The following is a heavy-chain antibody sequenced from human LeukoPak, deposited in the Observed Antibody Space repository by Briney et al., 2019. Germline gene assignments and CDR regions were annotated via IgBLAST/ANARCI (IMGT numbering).Heavy chain of an antibody. CDR3: VSPRGFSYGYFDY. D-gene: IGHD5-18*01. V-gene: IGHV4-39*01. Sequence: PSETLSLTCTVSGGSISSSAYWGWIRPPPGKGLEWIGSIYYSKNTYYNPSLKSRVTISADTSKNQFSLTLGSVSATDTAVYYCVSPRGFSYGYFDYWGQGTLVTVSS. CDR1: GGSISSSAY. J-gene: IGHJ4*02. CDR2: IYYSKNT.